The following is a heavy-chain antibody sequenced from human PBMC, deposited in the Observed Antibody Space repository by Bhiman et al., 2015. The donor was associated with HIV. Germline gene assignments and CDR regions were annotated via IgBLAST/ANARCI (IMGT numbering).Heavy chain of an antibody. CDR3: ARDLAAAGRDY. J-gene: IGHJ4*02. D-gene: IGHD6-13*01. CDR2: IYSGGST. CDR1: GFTFSSDW. Sequence: EVQLLESGGGLVQPGGSLRLSCAASGFTFSSDWMSWVRQAPGKGLEWVSVIYSGGSTYYADSVKGRFTISRDNSKNTLYLQMNSLRAEDTAVYYCARDLAAAGRDYWGQGTLVTVSS. V-gene: IGHV3-66*01.